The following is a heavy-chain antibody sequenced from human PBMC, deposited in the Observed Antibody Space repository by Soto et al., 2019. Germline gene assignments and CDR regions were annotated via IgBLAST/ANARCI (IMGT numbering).Heavy chain of an antibody. CDR3: ARSSGVRGLGQGYSGMDV. CDR2: INPNSGGT. J-gene: IGHJ6*02. CDR1: GYTFTGYY. D-gene: IGHD7-27*01. Sequence: GASVKVSCKASGYTFTGYYMHWVRQAPGQGLEWMGWINPNSGGTNYAQKFQGWVTMTRDTSISTAYMELSRLRSDDTAVYYCARSSGVRGLGQGYSGMDVWGQGTTVTVSS. V-gene: IGHV1-2*04.